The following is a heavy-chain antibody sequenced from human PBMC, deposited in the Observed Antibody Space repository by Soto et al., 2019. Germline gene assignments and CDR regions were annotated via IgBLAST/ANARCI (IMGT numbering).Heavy chain of an antibody. J-gene: IGHJ4*02. CDR1: GGSISSSSYY. Sequence: QLQLQESGPGLVKPSETLSLTCTVSGGSISSSSYYWGWIRQPPGKGLEWIGSIYYSGSTYYNPSLKSRVTISVATSKNQFSLRLSSVTAADTAVYYCARPRYPRGLRFLEWLSSFDYWGQGTLVTVSS. CDR2: IYYSGST. D-gene: IGHD3-3*01. CDR3: ARPRYPRGLRFLEWLSSFDY. V-gene: IGHV4-39*01.